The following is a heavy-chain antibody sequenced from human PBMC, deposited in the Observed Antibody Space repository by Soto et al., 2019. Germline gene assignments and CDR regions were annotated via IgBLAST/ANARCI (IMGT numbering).Heavy chain of an antibody. D-gene: IGHD1-26*01. V-gene: IGHV4-28*01. CDR2: ISPSGST. Sequence: TSETLSLTCAVPGFSISSSNWWGWIRQPPGKGLEWIGYISPSGSTYQNPSLQSRVTMSVDTSKNQFSLTLNSVTAMDTAVYYCAKIVGTGRGPWIDLWGQGTLVTVSS. J-gene: IGHJ5*02. CDR1: GFSISSSNW. CDR3: AKIVGTGRGPWIDL.